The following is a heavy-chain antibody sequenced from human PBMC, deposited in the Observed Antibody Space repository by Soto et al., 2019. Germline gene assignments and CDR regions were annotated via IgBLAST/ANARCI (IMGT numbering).Heavy chain of an antibody. CDR1: GGSISSYY. J-gene: IGHJ4*02. D-gene: IGHD2-8*02. V-gene: IGHV4-59*12. CDR2: IYYSGST. CDR3: ARDKITGLFDY. Sequence: ETLSLTCTVSGGSISSYYWIWIRQPPGKGLEWIGYIYYSGSTNYNPSLKSRVTISVDTSKNQFSLKLTSVTAADTAVYYCARDKITGLFDYWGQGTLVTVSS.